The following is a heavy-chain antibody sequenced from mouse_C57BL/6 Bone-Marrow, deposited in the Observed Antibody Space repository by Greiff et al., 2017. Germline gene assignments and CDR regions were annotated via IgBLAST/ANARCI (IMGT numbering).Heavy chain of an antibody. Sequence: VQLQQSGAELMKPGASVKLSCTATGYTFTGYWIEWVKQRPGNGLEWVGEILPGSGSINYNEKVKGKATFTADTSSNTAYMQLSSLTTEDSDIYDCARSDDYDAWFAYWGQGTLVTVSA. CDR1: GYTFTGYW. J-gene: IGHJ3*01. V-gene: IGHV1-9*01. CDR3: ARSDDYDAWFAY. D-gene: IGHD2-4*01. CDR2: ILPGSGSI.